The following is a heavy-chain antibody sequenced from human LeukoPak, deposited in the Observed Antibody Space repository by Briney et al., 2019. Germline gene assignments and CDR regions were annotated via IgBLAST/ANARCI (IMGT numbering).Heavy chain of an antibody. J-gene: IGHJ5*02. CDR2: IYTSGSI. CDR3: AREVLESLDS. V-gene: IGHV4-61*02. Sequence: SETLSLTCTVSGGSVSSGSYYWNWLRQPAGKGLGWIGRIYTSGSINYNPSLESRVTILVDKSKNQFSLKLSSVTAADTAVYYCAREVLESLDSWGQGTLVTVSS. D-gene: IGHD2/OR15-2a*01. CDR1: GGSVSSGSYY.